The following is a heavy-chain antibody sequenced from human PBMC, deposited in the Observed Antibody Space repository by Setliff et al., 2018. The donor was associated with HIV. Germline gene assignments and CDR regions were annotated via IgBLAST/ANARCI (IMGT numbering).Heavy chain of an antibody. CDR1: GYSFTTYW. Sequence: PGESLKISCKTSGYSFTTYWIGWVRQMPGKGLEWMGIIYPGDSDTRYSPSFQGQVTISADKSISTAYLQWSSLKTSDTAIYYCARRDGRSMNAFQIWGPGTMVTVSS. CDR3: ARRDGRSMNAFQI. J-gene: IGHJ3*01. D-gene: IGHD2-21*01. CDR2: IYPGDSDT. V-gene: IGHV5-51*01.